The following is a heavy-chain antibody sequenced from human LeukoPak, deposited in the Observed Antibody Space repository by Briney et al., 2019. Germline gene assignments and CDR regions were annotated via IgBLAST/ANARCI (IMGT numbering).Heavy chain of an antibody. Sequence: GRSLRLSCAASGFTFSSYGMHWVRQAPGKGLEWVAVIWYDGSNKYYADSVKGRFTISRDNSKNTLYLQMNSLRAEDTAVYYCAKDSGITMIVVVTHFDYWGQGTLVTVSS. J-gene: IGHJ4*02. D-gene: IGHD3-22*01. V-gene: IGHV3-33*06. CDR1: GFTFSSYG. CDR3: AKDSGITMIVVVTHFDY. CDR2: IWYDGSNK.